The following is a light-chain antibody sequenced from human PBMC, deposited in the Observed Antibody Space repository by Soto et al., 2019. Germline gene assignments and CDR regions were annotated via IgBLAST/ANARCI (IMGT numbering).Light chain of an antibody. Sequence: DTQMTQSPSSLSASVGDRVTITCRASQSISNYLNWYQQKPGKAPKLLMYGASSLQSGVPSRFSGSGSGTEFTFTLTISSLQPEDFATYYCQQSYSTLRWTFGQGTKVDIK. V-gene: IGKV1-39*01. CDR2: GAS. CDR1: QSISNY. CDR3: QQSYSTLRWT. J-gene: IGKJ1*01.